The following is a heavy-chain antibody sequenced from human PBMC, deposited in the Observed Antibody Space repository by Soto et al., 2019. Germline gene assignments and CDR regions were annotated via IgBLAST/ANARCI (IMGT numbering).Heavy chain of an antibody. CDR2: IIPIFGTA. J-gene: IGHJ6*02. D-gene: IGHD1-26*01. CDR3: ARVRVELNYYYYGMDV. V-gene: IGHV1-69*01. Sequence: QVQLVQSGAEVKNPGSSVKVSCKASGGIFSSYAISWLRQAHGQGLEWMGGIIPIFGTANYAQKFQGRVTVTADESTSTAYRELSSLRSEDTGVYYCARVRVELNYYYYGMDVWGQGTTVTVSS. CDR1: GGIFSSYA.